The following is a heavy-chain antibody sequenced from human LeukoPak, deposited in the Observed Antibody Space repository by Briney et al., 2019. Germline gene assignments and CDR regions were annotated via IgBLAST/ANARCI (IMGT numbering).Heavy chain of an antibody. CDR2: ISTSGRST. Sequence: GGSLRLSCAASGFTFSTYAMSWVRQAPGKGLEWVSTISTSGRSTYYADSVKGRFTISRDNSKNTLYLQMNSLRAEDTAVYYCAKAFVVVTAICDFWGQGTLVTVSS. D-gene: IGHD2-21*02. J-gene: IGHJ4*02. V-gene: IGHV3-23*01. CDR1: GFTFSTYA. CDR3: AKAFVVVTAICDF.